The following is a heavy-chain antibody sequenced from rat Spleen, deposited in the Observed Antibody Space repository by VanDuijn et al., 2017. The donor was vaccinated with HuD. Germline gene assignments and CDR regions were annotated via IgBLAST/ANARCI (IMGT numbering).Heavy chain of an antibody. CDR1: GFSLTSNS. CDR3: TRYYSSYIYVMDA. V-gene: IGHV2-1*01. J-gene: IGHJ4*01. Sequence: QVQLKESGPGLVQPSQTLSVTCTVSGFSLTSNSVHWVRQPPGKGLEWMGGIWGDGSTDYNSALKSRLSISRHTSKSQVFLKMNSLQTDDTAIYFCTRYYSSYIYVMDAWGQGASVTVSS. D-gene: IGHD1-2*01. CDR2: IWGDGST.